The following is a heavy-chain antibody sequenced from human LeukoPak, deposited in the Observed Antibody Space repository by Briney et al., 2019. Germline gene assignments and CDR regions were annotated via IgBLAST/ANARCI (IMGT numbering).Heavy chain of an antibody. CDR3: ATSYRYSSGWLDFDY. CDR1: GYTLTELS. V-gene: IGHV1-24*01. J-gene: IGHJ4*02. D-gene: IGHD6-19*01. CDR2: FDPEDGET. Sequence: ASVKVSCKVSGYTLTELSMHWVRQAPGKGPEWMGGFDPEDGETIYAQKFQGRVTMTEDTSTDTAYMELSSLRSEDTAVYYCATSYRYSSGWLDFDYWGQGTLVTVSS.